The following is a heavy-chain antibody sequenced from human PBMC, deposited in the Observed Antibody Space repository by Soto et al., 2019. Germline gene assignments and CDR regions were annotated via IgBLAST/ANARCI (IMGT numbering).Heavy chain of an antibody. J-gene: IGHJ4*02. CDR1: GFTFHNFA. D-gene: IGHD5-12*01. CDR2: TIGSGGSS. V-gene: IGHV3-23*01. CDR3: AKAGRYSGYDFFDS. Sequence: GESLKISFSASGFTFHNFAMSWVRQAPGKGLEWVSGTIGSGGSSNYADSAKGRFALSRDNTKSTLYLQMNALRAEDTAVYYCAKAGRYSGYDFFDSWGQGTLVTVSS.